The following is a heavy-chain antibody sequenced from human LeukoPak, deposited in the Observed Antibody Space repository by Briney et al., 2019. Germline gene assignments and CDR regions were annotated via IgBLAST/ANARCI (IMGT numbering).Heavy chain of an antibody. CDR2: ISGSGGST. V-gene: IGHV3-23*01. CDR3: ASSGTYYYDSSGYDDAFDI. Sequence: PGGSLRLSCAASGFTFSSYAMSWVRQAPGKGLEWVSAISGSGGSTYYADSVKGRFTISRDNSKNTLYLQMNSLRAEDTAVYYCASSGTYYYDSSGYDDAFDIWGQGTMVTVSS. D-gene: IGHD3-22*01. J-gene: IGHJ3*02. CDR1: GFTFSSYA.